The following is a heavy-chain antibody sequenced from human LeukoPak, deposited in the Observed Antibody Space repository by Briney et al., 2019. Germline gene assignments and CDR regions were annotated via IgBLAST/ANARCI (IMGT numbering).Heavy chain of an antibody. CDR1: GGSISSYY. Sequence: SETLSLTCTVSGGSISSYYWSWIRQPAGKGLEWIGRIYTSGSTNYNPSLKSRVTMSVDTSKNQSSLKLSSVTAADTAVYYCAREPSVSGYYGMDVWGQGTTVTVSS. D-gene: IGHD6-19*01. CDR2: IYTSGST. CDR3: AREPSVSGYYGMDV. V-gene: IGHV4-4*07. J-gene: IGHJ6*02.